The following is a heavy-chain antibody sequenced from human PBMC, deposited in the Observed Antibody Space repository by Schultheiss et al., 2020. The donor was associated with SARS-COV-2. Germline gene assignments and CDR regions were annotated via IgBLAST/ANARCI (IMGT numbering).Heavy chain of an antibody. Sequence: SQTLSLTCAVYGGTFSGYYWSWIRQPPGKGLEWIGEINHSGRTNYNPSLKSRVTISIDTSKNQFSLKLSSATAADTAVYYCARSASKLGNFDYWGQGILVTVSS. CDR2: INHSGRT. D-gene: IGHD7-27*01. J-gene: IGHJ4*02. CDR1: GGTFSGYY. CDR3: ARSASKLGNFDY. V-gene: IGHV4-34*01.